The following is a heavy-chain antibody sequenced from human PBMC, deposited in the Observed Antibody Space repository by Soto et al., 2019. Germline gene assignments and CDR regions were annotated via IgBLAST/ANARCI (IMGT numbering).Heavy chain of an antibody. CDR1: GFTFTTYA. V-gene: IGHV3-23*01. CDR2: ISGSGGVT. CDR3: AKESLTVPFSQVDY. Sequence: EVQLLESGGGLVQPGGSLRLSCAASGFTFTTYAMSWVRQAPGKGLEWVSDISGSGGVTKYADTVKGQVTVSRDNFMNTLYLQMNSLRAEDTAMYYCAKESLTVPFSQVDYWGQGNLVTVSS. D-gene: IGHD3-3*02. J-gene: IGHJ4*02.